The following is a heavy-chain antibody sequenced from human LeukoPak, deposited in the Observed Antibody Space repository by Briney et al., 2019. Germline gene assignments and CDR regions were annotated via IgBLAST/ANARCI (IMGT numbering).Heavy chain of an antibody. CDR3: AKDDYYDTSGYRD. Sequence: GGSLRLSCAASGFNFINTWMHWVRQVPGKGLVWVARIKNDGSGIIYADSVKGRFTISRDNSKNTLYLQMNSLRAEDTAVYYCAKDDYYDTSGYRDWGQGTLVTVSS. CDR1: GFNFINTW. D-gene: IGHD3-22*01. V-gene: IGHV3-74*01. J-gene: IGHJ4*02. CDR2: IKNDGSGI.